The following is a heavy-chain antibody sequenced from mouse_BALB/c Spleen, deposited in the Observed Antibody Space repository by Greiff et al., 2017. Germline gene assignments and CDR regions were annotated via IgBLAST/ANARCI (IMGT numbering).Heavy chain of an antibody. Sequence: EVQGVESGGGLVKPGGSLKLSCAASGFTFSDYYMYWVRQTPEKRLEWVATISDGGSYTYYPDSVKGRFTISRDNAKNNLYLQMSSLKSEDTAMYYCARGDGYGAMDYWGQGTSVTVSS. V-gene: IGHV5-4*02. CDR3: ARGDGYGAMDY. CDR1: GFTFSDYY. J-gene: IGHJ4*01. D-gene: IGHD1-2*01. CDR2: ISDGGSYT.